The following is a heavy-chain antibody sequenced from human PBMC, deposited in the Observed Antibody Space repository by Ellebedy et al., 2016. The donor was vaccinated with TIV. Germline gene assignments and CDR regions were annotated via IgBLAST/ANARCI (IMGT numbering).Heavy chain of an antibody. D-gene: IGHD3-16*01. Sequence: MPSETLSLTCTVSGDSISSYYWTWIRQPPGKGLEWIAFMSSSGNTNYNPPLKSRGTMSIDTSKNQFSLNWSFVTAADTAVYYWASTEHVGFWGYWGQGTLVTVSS. CDR2: MSSSGNT. CDR1: GDSISSYY. J-gene: IGHJ4*02. V-gene: IGHV4-59*12. CDR3: ASTEHVGFWGY.